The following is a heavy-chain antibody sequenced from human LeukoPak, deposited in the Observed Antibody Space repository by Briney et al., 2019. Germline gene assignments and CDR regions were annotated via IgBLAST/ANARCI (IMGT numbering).Heavy chain of an antibody. CDR3: ARDEGDYGDSDY. CDR2: IWYDGSNE. Sequence: PGRSLRLSCVASGFTFSDYGMHWVRQAPGKGLEWVAFIWYDGSNEYYGDSVKGRFTVSRDNSKNTLYLQMNSLRAEDTAVYYCARDEGDYGDSDYWGQGTLVTVSS. J-gene: IGHJ4*02. V-gene: IGHV3-33*01. D-gene: IGHD4-17*01. CDR1: GFTFSDYG.